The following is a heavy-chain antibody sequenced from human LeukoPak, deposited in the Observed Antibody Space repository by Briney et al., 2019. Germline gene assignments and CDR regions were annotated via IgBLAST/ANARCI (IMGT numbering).Heavy chain of an antibody. D-gene: IGHD3-22*01. CDR2: IHTSGST. CDR3: ARDLYYYDSSGHPHFDC. J-gene: IGHJ4*02. CDR1: GVSITSYY. V-gene: IGHV4-4*07. Sequence: SETLSLTCTVSGVSITSYYWSWIRQPAGKGLEWIGRIHTSGSTNYNSSLKSRVTMSVDTSKNQFSLKLSSVTAADTAVYYCARDLYYYDSSGHPHFDCWGQGTLVTVSS.